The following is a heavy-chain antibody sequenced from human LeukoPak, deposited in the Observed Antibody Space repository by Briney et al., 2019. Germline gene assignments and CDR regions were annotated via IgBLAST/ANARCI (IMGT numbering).Heavy chain of an antibody. CDR1: GYTFTSYG. D-gene: IGHD3-10*01. V-gene: IGHV1-18*01. Sequence: GASVKVSXKASGYTFTSYGISWVRQAPGQGLEWMGWITAYNDNTNYTQKPQGRVTMTTDTSTSTAYMELRSLRSDDTAVYYCARALLWFGEPSHIDYWGQGTLVTASS. CDR2: ITAYNDNT. CDR3: ARALLWFGEPSHIDY. J-gene: IGHJ4*02.